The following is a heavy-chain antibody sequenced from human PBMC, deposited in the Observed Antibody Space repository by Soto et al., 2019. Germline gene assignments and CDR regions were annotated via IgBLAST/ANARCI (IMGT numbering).Heavy chain of an antibody. D-gene: IGHD2-2*01. CDR3: AKGLLGYCSSTSCYEKNYYYYGMDV. CDR1: GFTFDDYT. J-gene: IGHJ6*02. Sequence: PGGSLRLSCAASGFTFDDYTMHWVRQAPGKGLEWVSLISWDGGSTYYADSVKGRFTISRDNSKNSLYLQMNSLRTEDTALYYCAKGLLGYCSSTSCYEKNYYYYGMDVWGQGTTVTVSS. CDR2: ISWDGGST. V-gene: IGHV3-43*01.